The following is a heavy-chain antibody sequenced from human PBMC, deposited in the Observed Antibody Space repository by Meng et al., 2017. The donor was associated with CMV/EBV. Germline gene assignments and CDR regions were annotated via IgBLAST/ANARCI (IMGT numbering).Heavy chain of an antibody. J-gene: IGHJ4*02. D-gene: IGHD2-2*01. V-gene: IGHV4-39*07. CDR1: GGSISSSSYY. CDR3: ARDTIVVVPAASGGFDY. CDR2: IYYSGST. Sequence: SETLSLTCTVSGGSISSSSYYWGWIRQPPGKGLEWIGSIYYSGSTYYNPSLKSRATISVDTSKNQFSLKLSSVTAADTAVYYCARDTIVVVPAASGGFDYWGQGTLVTVSS.